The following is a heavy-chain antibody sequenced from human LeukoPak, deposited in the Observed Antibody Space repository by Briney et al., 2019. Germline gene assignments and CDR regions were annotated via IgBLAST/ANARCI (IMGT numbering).Heavy chain of an antibody. CDR3: ARDREGSGSYYNSYYMDV. D-gene: IGHD3-10*01. V-gene: IGHV1-69*05. CDR2: IIPIFGTA. J-gene: IGHJ6*03. CDR1: GGTFSSYA. Sequence: SVKVSCKASGGTFSSYAISWVRQAPGQGLEWMGRIIPIFGTANYAQKFQGRVTITTDESTSTAYMELSSLRSEDTAVYYCARDREGSGSYYNSYYMDVWGKGTTVTVSS.